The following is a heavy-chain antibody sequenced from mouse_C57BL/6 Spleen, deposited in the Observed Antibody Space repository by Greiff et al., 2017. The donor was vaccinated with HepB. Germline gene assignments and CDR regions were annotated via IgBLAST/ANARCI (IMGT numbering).Heavy chain of an antibody. J-gene: IGHJ2*01. D-gene: IGHD1-1*01. CDR2: IYPRSGNT. Sequence: VQLQESGAELARPGASVKLSCKASGYTFTSYGISWVKQRTGQGLEWIGEIYPRSGNTYYNEKFKGKATLTADKSSSTAYMELRSLTSEDSAVYFCARKDYGSSYAIDYWGQGTTLTVSS. V-gene: IGHV1-81*01. CDR1: GYTFTSYG. CDR3: ARKDYGSSYAIDY.